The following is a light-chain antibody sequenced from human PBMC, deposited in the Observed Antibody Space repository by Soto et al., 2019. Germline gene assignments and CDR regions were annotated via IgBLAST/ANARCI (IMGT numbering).Light chain of an antibody. CDR3: LLSYSGVGV. V-gene: IGLV7-46*01. CDR2: DTS. Sequence: QAVVTQEPSLTLSPGGTVALTCCSSTGTVTSGHYPYLFQQKPGQAPTTLTYDTSNRHSSALARFCGSLLGGKTALTLSGALPEDESDYYSLLSYSGVGVFGGGPK. J-gene: IGLJ3*02. CDR1: TGTVTSGHY.